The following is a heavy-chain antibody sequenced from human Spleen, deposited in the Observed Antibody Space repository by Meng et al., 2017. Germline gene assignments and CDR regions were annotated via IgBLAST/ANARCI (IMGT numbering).Heavy chain of an antibody. CDR2: ISIGGETT. V-gene: IGHV3-23*01. CDR3: AKEIRPNDY. CDR1: GFTFSSYA. J-gene: IGHJ4*02. Sequence: GGSLRLSCAASGFTFSSYAMSWVRQAPGKGLEWVSSISIGGETTWFADSVKGRFTISRDNSKNTLYLQMNSLRAEDTAVYYCAKEIRPNDYWGQGTLVTVSS.